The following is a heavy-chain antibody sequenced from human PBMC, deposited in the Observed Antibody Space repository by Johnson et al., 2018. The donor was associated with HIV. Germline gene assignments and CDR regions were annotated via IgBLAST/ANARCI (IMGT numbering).Heavy chain of an antibody. V-gene: IGHV3-30*18. J-gene: IGHJ3*02. CDR1: GFTFSSYA. Sequence: QVQLVESGGGLVQPGGSLRLSCAASGFTFSSYAMSWVRQAPGKGLEWVAVISYDGSNKYYADSVKGRFTISRDNSKNTLYLQMNSLRAEDTAVYYCAKGFFELDDAFDIWGQGTMVTVSS. D-gene: IGHD3/OR15-3a*01. CDR2: ISYDGSNK. CDR3: AKGFFELDDAFDI.